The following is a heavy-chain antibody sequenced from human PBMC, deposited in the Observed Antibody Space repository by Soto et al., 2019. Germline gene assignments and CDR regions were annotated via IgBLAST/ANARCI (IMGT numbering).Heavy chain of an antibody. V-gene: IGHV6-1*01. CDR1: GDSVSSNSAA. Sequence: PSQTLSLTCAISGDSVSSNSAAWNWIRQSPSRGLEWLGRTYYRSKWYNDYAVSVKSRITINPDTSKNQFSLQLNSVTPEDTAVYYCARDVDDFWSGLYYYGMDVWGQGTTVTAP. J-gene: IGHJ6*02. D-gene: IGHD3-3*01. CDR2: TYYRSKWYN. CDR3: ARDVDDFWSGLYYYGMDV.